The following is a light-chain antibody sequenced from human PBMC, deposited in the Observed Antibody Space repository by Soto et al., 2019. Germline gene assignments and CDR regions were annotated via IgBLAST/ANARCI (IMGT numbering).Light chain of an antibody. Sequence: DIQMTQSPSSLSSSVGDRVTITCRASQYISDFLNWYQQKPGKAPVILIYAASTLQSGVPSRFTGSRSETNFTLIISSLQPEDFATYYCQQSYTTPLTFGGGTKVDIK. V-gene: IGKV1-39*01. J-gene: IGKJ4*01. CDR2: AAS. CDR1: QYISDF. CDR3: QQSYTTPLT.